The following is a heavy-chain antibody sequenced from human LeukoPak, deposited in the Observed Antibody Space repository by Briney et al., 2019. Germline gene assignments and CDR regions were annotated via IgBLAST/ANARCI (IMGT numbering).Heavy chain of an antibody. CDR2: ISGSGGST. CDR1: GFTFSSYG. Sequence: GGTLRLSCAASGFTFSSYGMSWVRQAPGKGLEWVSAISGSGGSTYYADSVKGRLTISRDNSKNTLYLQMNSLRAEDTAVYYCAKDKRYCSSTSCYGFLCWFDPWGQGTLVTVSS. CDR3: AKDKRYCSSTSCYGFLCWFDP. J-gene: IGHJ5*02. D-gene: IGHD2-2*01. V-gene: IGHV3-23*01.